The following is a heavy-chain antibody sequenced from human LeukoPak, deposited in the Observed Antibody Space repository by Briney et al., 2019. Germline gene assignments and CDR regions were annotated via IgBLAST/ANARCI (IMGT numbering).Heavy chain of an antibody. Sequence: GGSLRLSCAASGFTFSSYATHWVRQAPGKGLEWVAVISYDGSNKYYADSVKGRFTISRDNSKNTLYLQMNSLRAEDTAVYYCAGTWEEYYFDYWGQGTLVTVSS. CDR1: GFTFSSYA. V-gene: IGHV3-30*04. D-gene: IGHD1-26*01. CDR2: ISYDGSNK. J-gene: IGHJ4*02. CDR3: AGTWEEYYFDY.